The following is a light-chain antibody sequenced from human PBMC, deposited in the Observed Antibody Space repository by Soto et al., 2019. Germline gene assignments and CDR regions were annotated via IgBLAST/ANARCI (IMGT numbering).Light chain of an antibody. Sequence: ETLMKQSPATLSVSPGESATLSCWASPSVSSNLAWYQQKPGQAPRLLIYGASTRAAGVSARFSGSGSGTEFTLTISSLQSEDFAVYYCQQYSNWPPFTFGQGTPVAIK. CDR2: GAS. V-gene: IGKV3-15*01. CDR3: QQYSNWPPFT. J-gene: IGKJ1*01. CDR1: PSVSSN.